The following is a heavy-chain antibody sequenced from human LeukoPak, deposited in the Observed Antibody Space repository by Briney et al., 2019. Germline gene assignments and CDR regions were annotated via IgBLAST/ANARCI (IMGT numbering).Heavy chain of an antibody. Sequence: GASVKVSCKASGGTFSSYAISWVRQAPGQGLEWMGGIIPIFGTANYAQKFQGRVTITADESTSTAYMELSSLRSEDTAVYYCARLGGAKGTNNWFDPWGQGTLVTVSS. J-gene: IGHJ5*02. CDR1: GGTFSSYA. D-gene: IGHD3-10*01. CDR2: IIPIFGTA. V-gene: IGHV1-69*13. CDR3: ARLGGAKGTNNWFDP.